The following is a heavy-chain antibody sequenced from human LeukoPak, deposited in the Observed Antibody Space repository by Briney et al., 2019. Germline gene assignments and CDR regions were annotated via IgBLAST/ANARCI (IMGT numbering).Heavy chain of an antibody. CDR3: ARVPGNSYYYYYMDV. CDR1: GGSISSGSYY. D-gene: IGHD1-1*01. Sequence: PSETLSLTCTVSGGSISSGSYYWSWIRQPAGKGLEWIGRIYTSGSTNYNPSLKSRVTISVDTSKNQFSLKLSSVTAADTAVYYCARVPGNSYYYYYMDVWGKGTTVTVSS. CDR2: IYTSGST. J-gene: IGHJ6*03. V-gene: IGHV4-61*02.